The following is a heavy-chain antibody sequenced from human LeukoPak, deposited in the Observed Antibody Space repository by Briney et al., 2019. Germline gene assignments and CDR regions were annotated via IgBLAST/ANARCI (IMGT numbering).Heavy chain of an antibody. V-gene: IGHV3-7*01. CDR2: IKEDGSED. CDR1: GFTFSRAW. CDR3: ARDADGYED. Sequence: GGSLRLSCATSGFTFSRAWMSWVRQAPGKGLEWVANIKEDGSEDYYADSVKGRFAISKDNAKNSLYLQMNNLRAEDTAMYYCARDADGYEDWGQGTLVIVSS. D-gene: IGHD5-24*01. J-gene: IGHJ4*02.